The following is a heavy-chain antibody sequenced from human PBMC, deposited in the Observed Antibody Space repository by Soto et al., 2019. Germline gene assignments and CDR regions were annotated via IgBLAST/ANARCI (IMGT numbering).Heavy chain of an antibody. CDR3: ATDLFPDYYDSSGTRDY. J-gene: IGHJ4*02. D-gene: IGHD3-22*01. CDR1: GYTLTELS. Sequence: ASVKVSCKVSGYTLTELSMHWVRQAPGKGLEWMGGFDPEDGETIYAQKFQGRVTMTEDTSTDTAYMELSSLRSEDTAVYYCATDLFPDYYDSSGTRDYWGQGTLVAVYS. V-gene: IGHV1-24*01. CDR2: FDPEDGET.